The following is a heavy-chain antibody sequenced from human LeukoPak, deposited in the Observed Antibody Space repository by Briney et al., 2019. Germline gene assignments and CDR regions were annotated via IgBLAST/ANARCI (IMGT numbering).Heavy chain of an antibody. V-gene: IGHV4-34*01. Sequence: SETLSLTCAVYGGSFSGYYWGWIRQPPGKGLEWIGEINHSGSTNYNPSLKSRVTISVDTSKNQFSLKLSSVTAADTAVYYCARRIRSITMIVVVITPYFDYWGQGTLVTVSS. CDR1: GGSFSGYY. CDR3: ARRIRSITMIVVVITPYFDY. D-gene: IGHD3-22*01. J-gene: IGHJ4*02. CDR2: INHSGST.